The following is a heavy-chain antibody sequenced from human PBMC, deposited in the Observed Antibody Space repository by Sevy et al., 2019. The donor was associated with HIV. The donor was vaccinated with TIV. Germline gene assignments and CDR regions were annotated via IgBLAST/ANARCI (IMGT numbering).Heavy chain of an antibody. V-gene: IGHV4-34*01. J-gene: IGHJ4*02. D-gene: IGHD3-10*01. CDR1: GGSFSDYY. CDR3: ARGARITMVRGVISFDY. Sequence: SETLSLTCAVYGGSFSDYYWSWIRQPPGKGLEWIGEINHSGSTNYNPSLKSRVTISVDTSKNQFSLKLSSVTAADTAVYYCARGARITMVRGVISFDYWGQGTLVTVSS. CDR2: INHSGST.